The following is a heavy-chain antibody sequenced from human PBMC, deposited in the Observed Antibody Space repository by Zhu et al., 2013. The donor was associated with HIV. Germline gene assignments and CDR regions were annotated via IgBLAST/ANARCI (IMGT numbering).Heavy chain of an antibody. J-gene: IGHJ4*02. CDR3: ARGVAAAGPFFDY. D-gene: IGHD6-13*01. Sequence: QVLLVQSGAEVKKPGASVKVSCKASGYTFTDYYMHWVRQAPGQGLEWMGWINPNSGGTNYAQKLQGRVTMTTDTSTSTAYMELRSLRSDDTAVYYCARGVAAAGPFFDYWGQGTLVTVSS. CDR2: INPNSGGT. V-gene: IGHV1-2*02. CDR1: GYTFTDYY.